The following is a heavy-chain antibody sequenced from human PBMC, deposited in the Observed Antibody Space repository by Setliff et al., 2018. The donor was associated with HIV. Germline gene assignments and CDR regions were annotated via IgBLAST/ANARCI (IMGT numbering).Heavy chain of an antibody. CDR3: ARGARYAYYYESSGYYRHFDY. CDR2: IYYSGSS. D-gene: IGHD3-22*01. J-gene: IGHJ4*02. V-gene: IGHV4-30-4*08. CDR1: GGSISSGGYF. Sequence: SETLSLTCTVSGGSISSGGYFWSWIRQLPGKGLEWIGYIYYSGSSYYNPSLKRRLTISIDTSKSLFSLNLRSVTAADTAVYYCARGARYAYYYESSGYYRHFDYWGQGTLVTVSS.